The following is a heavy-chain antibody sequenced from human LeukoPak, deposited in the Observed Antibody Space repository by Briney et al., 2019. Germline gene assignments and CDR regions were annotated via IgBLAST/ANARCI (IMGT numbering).Heavy chain of an antibody. V-gene: IGHV4-34*01. CDR2: INHSGST. CDR1: GGSFSGYY. Sequence: PSETLSLTCAVYGGSFSGYYWSWIRQPPGKGLEWMGEINHSGSTNYNPSLKSRVPISVDTSKNQFSLKLSYVTAADTAVYYCAKGYCIDYWGKGTLVTVSS. J-gene: IGHJ4*02. D-gene: IGHD1-26*01. CDR3: AKGYCIDY.